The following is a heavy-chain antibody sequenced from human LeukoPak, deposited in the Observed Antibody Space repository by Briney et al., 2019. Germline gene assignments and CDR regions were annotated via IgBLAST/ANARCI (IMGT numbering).Heavy chain of an antibody. D-gene: IGHD5-24*01. CDR3: ARSSPRSTISD. J-gene: IGHJ4*02. CDR1: GYTFTSYD. CDR2: MNPNSGNT. V-gene: IGHV1-8*01. Sequence: GASVKVSCKASGYTFTSYDINWVRQATGQGLEWMGWMNPNSGNTGYAQKFQGRVTMTRNTSISTAYMELSRLRSDDTAVYYCARSSPRSTISDWGQGTLVTVSS.